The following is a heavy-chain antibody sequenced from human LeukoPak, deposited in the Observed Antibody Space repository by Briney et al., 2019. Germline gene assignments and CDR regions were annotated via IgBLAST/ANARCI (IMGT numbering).Heavy chain of an antibody. CDR1: GFTFSNAW. D-gene: IGHD2-21*01. Sequence: PGGSLRLSCVASGFTFSNAWMYWVRQGPGKGLEWVGRIKSKTAGGTTDYAAPVEGRFTISRDDSKNTLYMQMNSLKTEDTAVYYCTDWQNYWGQGTLVTVSS. J-gene: IGHJ4*02. CDR2: IKSKTAGGTT. V-gene: IGHV3-15*01. CDR3: TDWQNY.